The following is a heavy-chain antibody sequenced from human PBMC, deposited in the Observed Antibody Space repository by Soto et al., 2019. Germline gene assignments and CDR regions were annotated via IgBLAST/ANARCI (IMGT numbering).Heavy chain of an antibody. CDR3: VGALTYGVPYYYYGMDV. Sequence: GGSLRLSCEASGFMFSTYLMSWVRQAPGKGLEWVANIKQGGNEKFYVDSVKGRFTISRDNAKKSLFLQMNSLRPEDTAVYYCVGALTYGVPYYYYGMDVWGQGTTVTVPS. CDR2: IKQGGNEK. V-gene: IGHV3-7*01. J-gene: IGHJ6*02. CDR1: GFMFSTYL. D-gene: IGHD3-16*01.